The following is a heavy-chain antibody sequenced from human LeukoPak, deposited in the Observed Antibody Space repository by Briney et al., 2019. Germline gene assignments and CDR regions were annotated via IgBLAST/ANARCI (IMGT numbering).Heavy chain of an antibody. D-gene: IGHD1-1*01. CDR3: ARDLVCTVNCKDF. CDR1: GGTFSSYA. Sequence: SVKVSCKAPGGTFSSYAISWVRQAPGQGLEWMGGIIPIFGTANYAQKFQGRVTITADESTSTAYMELSSLTFEDTAVYFCARDLVCTVNCKDFWGQGTLVTVSS. J-gene: IGHJ4*02. V-gene: IGHV1-69*13. CDR2: IIPIFGTA.